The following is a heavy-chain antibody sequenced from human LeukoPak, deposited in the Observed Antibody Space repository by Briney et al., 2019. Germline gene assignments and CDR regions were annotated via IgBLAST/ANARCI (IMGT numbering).Heavy chain of an antibody. J-gene: IGHJ3*02. CDR2: IIPILGIA. Sequence: SVKVSCKASGVTFSSYAISWVRQAPGQGLEWMGRIIPILGIANYAQKFQGRVTITADKSTSTAYMELSSLRSEDTAVYYCASLTSLHDAFDIWGQGTMVTVSP. V-gene: IGHV1-69*04. CDR1: GVTFSSYA. CDR3: ASLTSLHDAFDI.